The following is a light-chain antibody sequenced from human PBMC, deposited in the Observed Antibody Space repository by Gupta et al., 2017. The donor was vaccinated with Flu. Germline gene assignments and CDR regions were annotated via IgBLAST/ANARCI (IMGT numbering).Light chain of an antibody. V-gene: IGKV1-5*03. Sequence: DIQMTQSPSTLSASVGDRVTITCRASQSISSWLAWYQQKPGKAPKLLIYEASSLESGVPSSFSGSGSGTEFTLTISSLQPDEFATYYCLQDSTYSPTFGQGTKVEIK. CDR3: LQDSTYSPT. CDR2: EAS. CDR1: QSISSW. J-gene: IGKJ1*01.